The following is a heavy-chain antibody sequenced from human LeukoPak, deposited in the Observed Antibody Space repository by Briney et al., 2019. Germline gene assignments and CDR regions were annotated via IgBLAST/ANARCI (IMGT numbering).Heavy chain of an antibody. CDR2: INHSGNT. J-gene: IGHJ4*02. CDR1: GGSFSGYY. Sequence: TSETLSLTCAVYGGSFSGYYWSWIRQPPGKGLEWIGEINHSGNTNYNPSLKSRVTISVDTSKNQFSLKLSSVTAAVTAVYYCAHTYYDVLTGECFFDYWGQGTLVTVSS. CDR3: AHTYYDVLTGECFFDY. V-gene: IGHV4-34*01. D-gene: IGHD3-9*01.